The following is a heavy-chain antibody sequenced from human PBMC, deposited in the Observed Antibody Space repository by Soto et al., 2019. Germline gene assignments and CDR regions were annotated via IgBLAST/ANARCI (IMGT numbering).Heavy chain of an antibody. V-gene: IGHV3-7*01. CDR3: ARADCGGGSCYPSSY. D-gene: IGHD2-15*01. J-gene: IGHJ4*02. CDR1: GLTFSSYW. Sequence: EVQLVESGGGLVQPGGSLRLSCAASGLTFSSYWMSWVRQAPGKGLEGVANIKKDGREKYYVASVKGRFTISRDNAKNSLYLQMNSLRADDTAVYYCARADCGGGSCYPSSYWGQGTLVTVSS. CDR2: IKKDGREK.